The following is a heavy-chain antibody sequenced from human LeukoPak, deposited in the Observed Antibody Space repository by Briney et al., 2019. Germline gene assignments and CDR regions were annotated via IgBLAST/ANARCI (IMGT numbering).Heavy chain of an antibody. CDR3: ARGRISSSWSTYYYYYGMDV. J-gene: IGHJ6*02. CDR1: GFTVSSNY. D-gene: IGHD6-13*01. V-gene: IGHV3-53*01. Sequence: PGGSLRLSCAASGFTVSSNYMSWVRQAPGKGLEWVSVIYSGGSTYYADSVKGRFTISRDNSKNTLYLQMNSLRAEDTAVYYCARGRISSSWSTYYYYYGMDVWGQGTTVTVSS. CDR2: IYSGGST.